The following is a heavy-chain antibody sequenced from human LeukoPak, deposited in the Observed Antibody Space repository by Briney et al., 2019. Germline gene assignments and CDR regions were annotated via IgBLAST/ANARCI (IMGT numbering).Heavy chain of an antibody. CDR1: GFTVSSNY. CDR3: ARIFYCGGDCR. J-gene: IGHJ4*02. CDR2: IYSGGST. D-gene: IGHD2-21*01. Sequence: GGSLRLSCTASGFTVSSNYISWVRQAPGQGLEWVSVIYSGGSTYYADSVKGRFTISRDNSKNTLYLQMNTLRAEDTAVYYCARIFYCGGDCRWGQGTLVTVSS. V-gene: IGHV3-66*02.